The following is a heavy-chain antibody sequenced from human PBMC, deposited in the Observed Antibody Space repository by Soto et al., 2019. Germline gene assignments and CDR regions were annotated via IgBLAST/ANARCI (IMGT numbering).Heavy chain of an antibody. V-gene: IGHV4-61*01. J-gene: IGHJ4*02. D-gene: IGHD4-17*01. Sequence: QVQLQESGPGLVKPSETLSLTCTVSGGSVSSGSYYWSWIRQPPGKGLEWIGYFYYSGSTNYNPSLKSRVTISVDTSKNQFSLKLSSVTAADTAVYYCARVDRCDYGDCLFDYWGQGTLVTVSS. CDR3: ARVDRCDYGDCLFDY. CDR2: FYYSGST. CDR1: GGSVSSGSYY.